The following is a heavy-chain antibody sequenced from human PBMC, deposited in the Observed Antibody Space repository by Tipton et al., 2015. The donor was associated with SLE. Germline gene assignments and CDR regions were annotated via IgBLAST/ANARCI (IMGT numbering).Heavy chain of an antibody. CDR2: INHSGST. CDR3: ARGYDPFDY. D-gene: IGHD3-22*01. V-gene: IGHV4-34*01. CDR1: GGSFSGYY. J-gene: IGHJ4*02. Sequence: TLSLTCAVYGGSFSGYYWSWIRQPPGKGLEWIGEINHSGSTNYNPSLKSRVTISFDTSQNEFSLRVRSVTAADTAVYYCARGYDPFDYWGQGTLVTVSS.